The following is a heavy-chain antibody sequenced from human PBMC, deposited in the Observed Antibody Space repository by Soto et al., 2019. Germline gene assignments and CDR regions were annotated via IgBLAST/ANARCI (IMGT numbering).Heavy chain of an antibody. CDR1: GGTFSSYA. D-gene: IGHD6-6*01. J-gene: IGHJ5*02. CDR2: IIPIFGTA. Sequence: QVQLVQSGAEVKKPGSSVKVSCKASGGTFSSYAISWVRQAPGQGLESMGGIIPIFGTANYAHKFQGRVTITADESTSTAYMVLSSLRSEDTAVYYCGYSSSSDGTWFDPWGQGTLVSVSS. CDR3: GYSSSSDGTWFDP. V-gene: IGHV1-69*01.